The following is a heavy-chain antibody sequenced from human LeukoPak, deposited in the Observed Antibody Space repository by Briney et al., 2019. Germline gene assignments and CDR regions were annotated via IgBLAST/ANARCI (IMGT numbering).Heavy chain of an antibody. CDR1: VYTFISFV. CDR3: ARDLSSSYYYVFDY. J-gene: IGHJ4*02. Sequence: ASVKVSCKAPVYTFISFVISWVRQAPGQGLEWMGWISAYNGNTIYAQMLQGRVTMTTDTSTSTAYMELRSLRSDDTAVYYCARDLSSSYYYVFDYWGQGTLVTVSS. V-gene: IGHV1-18*01. D-gene: IGHD3-22*01. CDR2: ISAYNGNT.